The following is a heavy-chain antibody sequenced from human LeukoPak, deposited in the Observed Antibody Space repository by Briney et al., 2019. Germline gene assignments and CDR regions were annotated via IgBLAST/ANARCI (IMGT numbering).Heavy chain of an antibody. CDR3: ARHREYYDT. CDR1: GSSINNNF. CDR2: IYSSGSA. Sequence: KSSETLSLTCTVSGSSINNNFWTWIRQPPGKGLEWIGYIYSSGSANYNPSIKSRVIISGDKSKNQVSLKLTSVTAADTAVYFCARHREYYDTWGRGTLVTVSS. D-gene: IGHD3-16*01. V-gene: IGHV4-59*08. J-gene: IGHJ4*01.